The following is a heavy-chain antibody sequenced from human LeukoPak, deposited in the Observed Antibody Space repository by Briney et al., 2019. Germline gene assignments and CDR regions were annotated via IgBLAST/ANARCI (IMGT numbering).Heavy chain of an antibody. CDR3: ARAIDYYGSGSRRGYFDY. CDR1: GGSISSGGYY. J-gene: IGHJ4*02. CDR2: IYYSGST. D-gene: IGHD3-10*01. V-gene: IGHV4-31*03. Sequence: SQTLSLTCSVSGGSISSGGYYWSWIRQHPGKGLEWIGYIYYSGSTYYNPSLKSRVTISVDTSKNQFSLKLSSVTAADTAVYYCARAIDYYGSGSRRGYFDYWGQGTLVTVSS.